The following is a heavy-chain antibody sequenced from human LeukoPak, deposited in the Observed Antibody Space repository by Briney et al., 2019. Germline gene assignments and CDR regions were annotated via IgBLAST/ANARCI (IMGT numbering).Heavy chain of an antibody. D-gene: IGHD2-2*01. J-gene: IGHJ4*02. V-gene: IGHV1-69*05. CDR1: GGTFSSYA. CDR3: ASNRGGYCSSTSCYRVTGVFDY. CDR2: IIPIFGTA. Sequence: GASVKVSCKASGGTFSSYAISWVRQAPGQGLEWMGGIIPIFGTANYAQKFQGRVTITTDESTSTAYMELSSLRSEDTAVYYCASNRGGYCSSTSCYRVTGVFDYWGQGTLVTVSS.